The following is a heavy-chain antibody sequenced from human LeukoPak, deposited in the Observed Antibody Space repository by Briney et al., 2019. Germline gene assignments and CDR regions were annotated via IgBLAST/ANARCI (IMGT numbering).Heavy chain of an antibody. CDR2: ISSSSSYI. CDR3: AGEGLTHDAFDI. J-gene: IGHJ3*02. V-gene: IGHV3-21*01. CDR1: GFTFSRYS. Sequence: GGSLRLSCAASGFTFSRYSMNWVRQAPGKGLEWVSSISSSSSYIYYADSVKGRFTISRDNAKNSLYLQMNSLRAEDTAVYYCAGEGLTHDAFDIWGQGTMVTVSS. D-gene: IGHD4/OR15-4a*01.